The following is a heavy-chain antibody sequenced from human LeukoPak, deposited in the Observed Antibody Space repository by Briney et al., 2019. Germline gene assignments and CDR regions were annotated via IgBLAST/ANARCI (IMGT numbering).Heavy chain of an antibody. J-gene: IGHJ6*02. D-gene: IGHD6-13*01. Sequence: SETLSLTCAVSGGSISSSNWWSWVRQPPGKGLEWIGEIYHSGSTNYNPSLKSRVTISVDKSKNQFSLKLSSVTAADTAVYYCARDRDRPQYSSSWPYYYYGMDVWGQGTTVTVS. CDR1: GGSISSSNW. CDR3: ARDRDRPQYSSSWPYYYYGMDV. V-gene: IGHV4-4*02. CDR2: IYHSGST.